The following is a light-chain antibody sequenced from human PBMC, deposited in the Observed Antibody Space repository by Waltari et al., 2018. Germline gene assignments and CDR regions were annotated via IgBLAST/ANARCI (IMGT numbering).Light chain of an antibody. V-gene: IGKV3-11*01. CDR2: DAS. CDR1: QNLSSY. J-gene: IGKJ4*01. CDR3: QQRSNWPLT. Sequence: EIVLTQSPATLSLSPGERATLSCRASQNLSSYFAWYQQKPGQPPRLLIYDASNRAAGIPDRFSGTGSGTDFTLTISSLEPEDFVVYYCQQRSNWPLTFGGGTKVEI.